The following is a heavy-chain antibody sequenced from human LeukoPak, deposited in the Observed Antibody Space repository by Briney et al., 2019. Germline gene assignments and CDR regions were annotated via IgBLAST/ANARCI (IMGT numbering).Heavy chain of an antibody. Sequence: PSETLSLTCAVYGGSFSGYYWSWIRQPPGKGLEWIGEINHSGSTNYNPSLKSRVTISVDTSKNQFSLKLSSVTAADTAVYYCARSPVLRYFGWENWGRGTLVTVSS. CDR3: ARSPVLRYFGWEN. CDR1: GGSFSGYY. J-gene: IGHJ4*02. CDR2: INHSGST. D-gene: IGHD3-9*01. V-gene: IGHV4-34*01.